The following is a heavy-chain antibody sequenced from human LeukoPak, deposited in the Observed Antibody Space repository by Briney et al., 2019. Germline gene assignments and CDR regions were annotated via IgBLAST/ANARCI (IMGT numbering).Heavy chain of an antibody. V-gene: IGHV4-39*07. CDR3: ARDSSGRLVVPALFDP. CDR1: GGSVTTTSYY. J-gene: IGHJ5*02. D-gene: IGHD2-2*01. CDR2: IYYSGNT. Sequence: SETLSLTCTVSGGSVTTTSYYWGWIRQPPGKGLEWIGSIYYSGNTYYNPSLKSRVTMSVDTSRNQFSLRLSSVTAADTAVYYCARDSSGRLVVPALFDPWGQGTLVTVSS.